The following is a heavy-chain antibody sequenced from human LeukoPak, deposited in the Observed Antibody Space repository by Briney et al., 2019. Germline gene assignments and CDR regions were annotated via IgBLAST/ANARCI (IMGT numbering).Heavy chain of an antibody. CDR1: GGSITSSGFY. J-gene: IGHJ5*02. V-gene: IGHV4-39*07. CDR2: IYYGGSA. CDR3: ARQPNIVVVDNWFDP. Sequence: PSDTLSLTCTVSGGSITSSGFYWGWIRQPPGKGLEWIGNIYYGGSAYYNPSLKSRVTISVDTSKNQFSLKLSSVTAADTAVYYCARQPNIVVVDNWFDPWGQGTLVAVS. D-gene: IGHD2-15*01.